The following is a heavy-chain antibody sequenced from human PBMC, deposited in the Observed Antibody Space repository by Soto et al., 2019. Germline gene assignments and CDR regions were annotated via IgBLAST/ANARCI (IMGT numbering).Heavy chain of an antibody. V-gene: IGHV3-11*01. D-gene: IGHD5-12*01. CDR3: AREEGDGYTYYFDY. CDR2: ISSDGSTI. Sequence: QVQLVESGGGLVKPGGSLRLSCAASGFIFSDYYMSWIRQAPGKGLEWVSYISSDGSTIYSADSVKGRFSISRDNAKNSLSLQMNSLRAEDTAVYYCAREEGDGYTYYFDYWGQGTLVTVSS. CDR1: GFIFSDYY. J-gene: IGHJ4*02.